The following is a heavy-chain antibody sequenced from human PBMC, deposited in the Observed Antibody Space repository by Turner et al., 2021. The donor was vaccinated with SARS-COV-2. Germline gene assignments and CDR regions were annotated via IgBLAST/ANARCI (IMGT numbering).Heavy chain of an antibody. Sequence: QVQLQESGPGLVKPSETLSLTCTVSGGSISSYYWSWIRQPPGKGLEWIGYIYYSGSTYYNPSLKSRVTISVDTSKNQFSLKLSSVTAADTAVYYCARTKGYCSSTSCYLDYWGQGTLVTVSS. CDR2: IYYSGST. V-gene: IGHV4-59*06. CDR1: GGSISSYY. J-gene: IGHJ4*02. D-gene: IGHD2-2*01. CDR3: ARTKGYCSSTSCYLDY.